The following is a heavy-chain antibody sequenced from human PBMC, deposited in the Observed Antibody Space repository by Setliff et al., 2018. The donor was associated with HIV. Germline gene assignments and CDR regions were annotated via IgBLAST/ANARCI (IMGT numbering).Heavy chain of an antibody. CDR3: ARTPARKGRGVYYFDY. CDR1: GYSFTAYY. CDR2: INPNMNPNSGGT. D-gene: IGHD1-26*01. Sequence: ASVKVSCKASGYSFTAYYIHWVRQAPGQGLEWLGRINPNMNPNSGGTDYAQKLQGRVTMTTDTPTRTAYMDLRSLKSDGTAVYYCARTPARKGRGVYYFDYWGQGTLGTVS. J-gene: IGHJ4*02. V-gene: IGHV1-2*06.